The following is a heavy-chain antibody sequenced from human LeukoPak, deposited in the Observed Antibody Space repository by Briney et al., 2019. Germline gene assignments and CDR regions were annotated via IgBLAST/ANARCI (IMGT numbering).Heavy chain of an antibody. J-gene: IGHJ4*02. Sequence: GGSLRLSCAPSRFTFTSYTMNWVRQAPGKGRGCVSPIISCTSYIYYAESVKGRFTISRDNAKNSLYLQMNSLRAEDTAVYYCAREEDYYGSGTYYYGYWGQGSLVTVSS. CDR3: AREEDYYGSGTYYYGY. CDR2: IISCTSYI. D-gene: IGHD3-10*01. V-gene: IGHV3-21*01. CDR1: RFTFTSYT.